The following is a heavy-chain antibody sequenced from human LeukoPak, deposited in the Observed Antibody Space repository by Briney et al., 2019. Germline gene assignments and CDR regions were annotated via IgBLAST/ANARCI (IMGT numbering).Heavy chain of an antibody. V-gene: IGHV3-23*01. J-gene: IGHJ4*02. CDR1: GFTFSSYA. Sequence: GSLRLSCAASGFTFSSYAMSWVRQAPGKRLEWVSAISGSGGSTYYADSVKGRFTISRDNSKNTLYLQMNSLRAEDTAVYYCAKVLRYFDWLPRFDYWGQGTLVTVSS. D-gene: IGHD3-9*01. CDR2: ISGSGGST. CDR3: AKVLRYFDWLPRFDY.